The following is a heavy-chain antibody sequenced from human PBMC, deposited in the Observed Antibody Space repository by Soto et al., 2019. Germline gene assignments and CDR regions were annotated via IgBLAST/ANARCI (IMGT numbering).Heavy chain of an antibody. CDR3: ARESEDLTSSFDY. V-gene: IGHV3-21*01. Sequence: GGSLRLSCAASGFTFSRYSMNWVRQAPGKGLEWVSSISSTTNYIYYADSMKGRFTVSRDNAKNSVYLDMNSLSAEDTAVYYCARESEDLTSSFDYWGQGTLVTVSS. J-gene: IGHJ4*02. CDR1: GFTFSRYS. CDR2: ISSTTNYI.